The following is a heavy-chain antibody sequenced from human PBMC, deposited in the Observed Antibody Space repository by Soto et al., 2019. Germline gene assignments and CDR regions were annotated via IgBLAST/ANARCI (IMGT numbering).Heavy chain of an antibody. Sequence: GGSLRLSCAASGFTFDDYAMHWVRQAPGKGLEWASGISWNSGSIGYADSVKGRFTISRDNAKNSLYLQMNSLRAEDTALYYCAKDGLRDPYYFDYWGQGTLVTVSS. CDR3: AKDGLRDPYYFDY. J-gene: IGHJ4*02. CDR2: ISWNSGSI. CDR1: GFTFDDYA. V-gene: IGHV3-9*01.